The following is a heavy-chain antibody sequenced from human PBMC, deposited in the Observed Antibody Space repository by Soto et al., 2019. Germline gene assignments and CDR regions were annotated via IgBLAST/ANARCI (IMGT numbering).Heavy chain of an antibody. D-gene: IGHD3-9*01. CDR1: GYRFSNYW. J-gene: IGHJ4*03. CDR3: ARSLHYDIVTDIGGGAFDS. CDR2: IYPGDSDT. V-gene: IGHV5-51*01. Sequence: GEPVKRCCKDSGYRFSNYWLGSVCQMHGKGLEWMGIIYPGDSDTRYSPSFQGQVTISADKSISTAYLQWSSLKASDTAMYYWARSLHYDIVTDIGGGAFDSCGQGTMLTVSS.